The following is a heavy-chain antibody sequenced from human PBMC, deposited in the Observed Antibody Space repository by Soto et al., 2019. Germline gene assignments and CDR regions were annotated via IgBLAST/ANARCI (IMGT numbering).Heavy chain of an antibody. J-gene: IGHJ4*02. CDR3: VREGSGDYSDFEY. V-gene: IGHV4-59*01. D-gene: IGHD4-17*01. Sequence: QVQLQESGPGLVKPSETLSLTCTVSGGSINNYYWSWIRQPPGKGLEWIGNVYYSGTTDYNPSLKSRVTISGDTSKNQFSLNLTSVTAADTAVYYCVREGSGDYSDFEYWGQGTLVTVSS. CDR2: VYYSGTT. CDR1: GGSINNYY.